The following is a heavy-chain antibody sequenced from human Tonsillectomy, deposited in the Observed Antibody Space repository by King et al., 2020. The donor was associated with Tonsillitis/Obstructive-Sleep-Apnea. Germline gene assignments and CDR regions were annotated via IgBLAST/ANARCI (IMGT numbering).Heavy chain of an antibody. J-gene: IGHJ4*02. Sequence: VQLVESGGGVVQPGRSLRLSCAASGFTFSSYGMHWVRQAPGKGLEWVAVIWYDGSNKYYADSVKGRFTISRDNSKNTLYLQMNSLRAEDTAVYYCARGARGRPDLFDYWGQGTLVTVSS. D-gene: IGHD1-26*01. CDR2: IWYDGSNK. CDR1: GFTFSSYG. V-gene: IGHV3-33*01. CDR3: ARGARGRPDLFDY.